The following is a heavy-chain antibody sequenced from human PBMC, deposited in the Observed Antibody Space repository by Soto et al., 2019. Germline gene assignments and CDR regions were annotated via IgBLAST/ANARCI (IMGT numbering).Heavy chain of an antibody. CDR1: GGSISSSNYY. Sequence: SETLSLTCTVSGGSISSSNYYWAWIRQSPGKGLEWIGSVYYNGFTYYNPSLKSRVTISVDTSKNQFSLKLSSVTAADTAVYYCARMVVVVPAAMRLDNWFDPWGQGTLVTVSS. J-gene: IGHJ5*02. CDR2: VYYNGFT. D-gene: IGHD2-2*01. CDR3: ARMVVVVPAAMRLDNWFDP. V-gene: IGHV4-39*01.